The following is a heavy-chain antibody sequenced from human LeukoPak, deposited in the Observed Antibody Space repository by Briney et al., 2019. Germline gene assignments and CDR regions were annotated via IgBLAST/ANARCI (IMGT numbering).Heavy chain of an antibody. V-gene: IGHV3-15*01. CDR3: TTEWFAATPGY. CDR1: GFTFSNAW. Sequence: GGSLRLSCAASGFTFSNAWMSWVRQAPGKGLEWVGRIKSKTDGGTTDYAAPVKGRFTISRGDSKNTLYLQMNSLKTEDTAVYYCTTEWFAATPGYWGQGTLVTVSS. CDR2: IKSKTDGGTT. J-gene: IGHJ4*02. D-gene: IGHD2-15*01.